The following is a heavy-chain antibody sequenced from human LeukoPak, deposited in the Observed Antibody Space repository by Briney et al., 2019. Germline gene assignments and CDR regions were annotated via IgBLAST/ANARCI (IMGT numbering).Heavy chain of an antibody. J-gene: IGHJ5*02. Sequence: GASVKVSCKASGYTFTGYYMHWVRQAPGRGLEWMGWINPNSGGTNYAQKFQGRVTMTRDTSISTAYMELSRLRSDDTAVYYCARASIISGSFLSWGQGTLVTVSS. V-gene: IGHV1-2*02. D-gene: IGHD1-26*01. CDR1: GYTFTGYY. CDR2: INPNSGGT. CDR3: ARASIISGSFLS.